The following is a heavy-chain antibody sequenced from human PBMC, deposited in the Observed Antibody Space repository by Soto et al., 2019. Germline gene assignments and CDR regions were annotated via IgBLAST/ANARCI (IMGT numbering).Heavy chain of an antibody. Sequence: SETLSLTCTVSGGSISSYYWSWIRQPPGKGLEWIGYIYYSGSTNYNPSLTSRVTISVDTSKNQFSLKLSSVIAADTAVYYCARASPMVRGINWFDPWGQGTLVTVSS. CDR3: ARASPMVRGINWFDP. CDR1: GGSISSYY. J-gene: IGHJ5*02. D-gene: IGHD3-10*01. CDR2: IYYSGST. V-gene: IGHV4-59*01.